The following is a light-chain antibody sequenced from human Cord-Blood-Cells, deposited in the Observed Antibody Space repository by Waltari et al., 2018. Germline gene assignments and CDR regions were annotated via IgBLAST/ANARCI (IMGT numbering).Light chain of an antibody. Sequence: DVQMTQSPFSLSASVGDRVTIPCRASHSISSYLNWDQQKPGNAPTLMIYAASSLQSSVPSRFSGRGSGTDFTLTISNLEPEDFATYCCQQSYRTPLTVGGGTKVEIK. CDR2: AAS. J-gene: IGKJ4*01. V-gene: IGKV1-39*01. CDR1: HSISSY. CDR3: QQSYRTPLT.